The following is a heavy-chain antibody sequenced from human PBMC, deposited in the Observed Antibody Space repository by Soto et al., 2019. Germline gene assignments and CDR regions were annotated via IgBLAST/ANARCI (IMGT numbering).Heavy chain of an antibody. CDR2: ITGSGGST. CDR3: AIRGSYRSFDY. V-gene: IGHV3-23*01. J-gene: IGHJ4*02. Sequence: GGSLRLSCAASGFIFDNYAMSWVRQAPGKGLEWVSSITGSGGSTNYADSVKGRFTISRDNSKNTLYLQMSSLRAEDTAVYYCAIRGSYRSFDYWGQGTLVTVSS. D-gene: IGHD3-16*02. CDR1: GFIFDNYA.